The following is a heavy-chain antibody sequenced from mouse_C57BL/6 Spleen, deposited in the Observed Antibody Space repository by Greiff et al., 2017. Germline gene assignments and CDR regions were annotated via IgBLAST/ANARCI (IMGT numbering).Heavy chain of an antibody. CDR1: GFSLTSYG. Sequence: VQLQQSGPGLVQPSQSLSITCTVSGFSLTSYGVHWVRQSPGKGLEWPGVIWGGGSTDYHAAFISRLSISKDNSKSQFFFKMNSLQADDTAIYYCARKIGGGAIDYWGQGTSVTVSS. V-gene: IGHV2-2*01. CDR3: ARKIGGGAIDY. CDR2: IWGGGST. J-gene: IGHJ4*01.